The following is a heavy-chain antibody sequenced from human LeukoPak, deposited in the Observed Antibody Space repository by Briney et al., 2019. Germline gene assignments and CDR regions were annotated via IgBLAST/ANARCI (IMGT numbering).Heavy chain of an antibody. CDR3: ARGTRITMVRGVITDDY. CDR1: GYTFTSYD. Sequence: ASVKVSCKVSGYTFTSYDINWVRQATGQGLEWMGWMNPNSGNTGYAQKFQGRVTMTRNTSISTAYMELSGLRSEDTAVYYCARGTRITMVRGVITDDYWGQGTLVTVSS. CDR2: MNPNSGNT. D-gene: IGHD3-10*01. V-gene: IGHV1-8*01. J-gene: IGHJ4*02.